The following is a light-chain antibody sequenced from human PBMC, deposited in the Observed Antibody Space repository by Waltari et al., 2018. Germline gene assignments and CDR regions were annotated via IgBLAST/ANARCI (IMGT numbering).Light chain of an antibody. CDR3: QQTDSFPLT. CDR2: VST. Sequence: DIQMTQSPSSVSASVGDSVTISCRASQDVSTWVAWYQQKPGKPPKLLIHVSTTLQSGVPSRFSGSGSGTDFTLTINGLQPDDFASYICQQTDSFPLTFGGGTKVDIK. V-gene: IGKV1-12*01. CDR1: QDVSTW. J-gene: IGKJ4*01.